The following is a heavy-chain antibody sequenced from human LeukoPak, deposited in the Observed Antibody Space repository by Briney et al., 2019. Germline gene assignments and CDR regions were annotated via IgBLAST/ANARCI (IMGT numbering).Heavy chain of an antibody. J-gene: IGHJ5*02. CDR2: IYTSGST. D-gene: IGHD3-3*01. Sequence: KTSETLSLTCTVSGGSISSYYWSWIRQPAGKGLEWIGRIYTSGSTNYNPSLKSRVTMSVDTSKNQFSLKLSSVTAADTAVYYCARGGYDFWSGYYSNWFDPWGQGTLVTVSS. V-gene: IGHV4-4*07. CDR1: GGSISSYY. CDR3: ARGGYDFWSGYYSNWFDP.